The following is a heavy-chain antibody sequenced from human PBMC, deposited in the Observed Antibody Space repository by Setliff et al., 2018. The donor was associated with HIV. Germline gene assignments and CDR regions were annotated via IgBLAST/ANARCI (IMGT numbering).Heavy chain of an antibody. D-gene: IGHD3-22*01. CDR2: IKQDGTEK. J-gene: IGHJ4*02. Sequence: PGGSLRLSCVASGFTFSNYWMSWVRQAPGKGLEWVANIKQDGTEKYYVDSVKGRFTISRDNAKNMLYLQMNSLSADDTAVYYCVRGSGYYYFDNWGQGALVTVSS. CDR1: GFTFSNYW. CDR3: VRGSGYYYFDN. V-gene: IGHV3-7*01.